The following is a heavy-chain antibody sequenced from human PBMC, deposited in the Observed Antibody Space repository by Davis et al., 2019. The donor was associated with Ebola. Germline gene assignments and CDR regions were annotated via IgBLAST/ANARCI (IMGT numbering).Heavy chain of an antibody. D-gene: IGHD3-16*02. CDR1: GFTFFSSYS. Sequence: GESLKISCAASGFTFFSSYSMNWVRQAPGKGLEWVSCISSSSSYIYYADSVKGRFTISRDNAKNSLYLQMNSLRDEDTAVYYCARVVRDYIWGSYRHFDYWGQGTLVTVSS. CDR3: ARVVRDYIWGSYRHFDY. V-gene: IGHV3-21*01. CDR2: ISSSSSYI. J-gene: IGHJ4*02.